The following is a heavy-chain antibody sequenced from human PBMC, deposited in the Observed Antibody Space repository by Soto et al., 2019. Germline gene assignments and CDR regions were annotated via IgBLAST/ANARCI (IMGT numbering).Heavy chain of an antibody. V-gene: IGHV4-61*05. CDR2: IYYSGIT. CDR3: ARYKSNYYYGMDV. J-gene: IGHJ6*02. D-gene: IGHD1-20*01. Sequence: SETLSLPCTVSGGSSSSRSCCWGWNRQPPGKGLEWIGNIYYSGITNYNPSLKSRVTISVDTSKNQFSLKLSSVTAADTAVYYCARYKSNYYYGMDVWGQGTTVTVSS. CDR1: GGSSSSRSCC.